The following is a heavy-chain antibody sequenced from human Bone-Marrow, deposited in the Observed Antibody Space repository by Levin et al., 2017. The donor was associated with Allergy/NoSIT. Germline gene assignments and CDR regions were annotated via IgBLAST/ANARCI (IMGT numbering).Heavy chain of an antibody. D-gene: IGHD2-2*01. CDR2: FDPDGGET. CDR3: AVPLPYCSSFRCSHYDH. Sequence: GASVKVSCKVFGYTLSQVSVNWVRLPPGKGLEWMGGFDPDGGETIYAHKFQDRVTMTEDTSTDTAYMELSSLTADDTAVYYCAVPLPYCSSFRCSHYDHWGRGTLVTVSS. V-gene: IGHV1-24*01. J-gene: IGHJ4*02. CDR1: GYTLSQVS.